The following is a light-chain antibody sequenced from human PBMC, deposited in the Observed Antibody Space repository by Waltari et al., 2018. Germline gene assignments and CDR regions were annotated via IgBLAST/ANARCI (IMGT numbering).Light chain of an antibody. CDR3: QQYYDSPLT. V-gene: IGKV4-1*01. CDR2: WAS. CDR1: QNLLYTSNNKNY. Sequence: DIVMTQSPDSLALSPGERATINCRSSQNLLYTSNNKNYLSWYRQQPGQPPELLLYWASTRASGVPDRFSGSGSGTHFSLTISNLQAEDVAVYSCQQYYDSPLTFGGGTKVEIK. J-gene: IGKJ4*01.